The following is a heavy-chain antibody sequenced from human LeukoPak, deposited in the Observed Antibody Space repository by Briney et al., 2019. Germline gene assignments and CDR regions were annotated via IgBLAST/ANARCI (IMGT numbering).Heavy chain of an antibody. CDR1: GGTFSSYT. D-gene: IGHD1-26*01. J-gene: IGHJ4*02. Sequence: SVKVSCKASGGTFSSYTISWVRQAPGQGLEWMGRIIPILGIANYAQKFQGRVTITADKSTSTAYMELSSLRSEDTAVYYCAREKPRSCAIDYWGQGTLVTVSS. V-gene: IGHV1-69*02. CDR2: IIPILGIA. CDR3: AREKPRSCAIDY.